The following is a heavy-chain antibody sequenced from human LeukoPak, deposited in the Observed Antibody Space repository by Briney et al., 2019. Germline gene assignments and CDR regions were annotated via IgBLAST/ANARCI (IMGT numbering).Heavy chain of an antibody. CDR3: AREYIVVVTATLPYFDY. V-gene: IGHV1-46*01. D-gene: IGHD2-21*02. CDR1: GYTFTSYY. J-gene: IGHJ4*02. CDR2: INPSGGST. Sequence: GASVKVSCKASGYTFTSYYMHWVRQAPGQGLEWMGIINPSGGSTSYAQKFQGRVTMTRDMSTSTVYMELSSLRSEDTAVYYCAREYIVVVTATLPYFDYWGQGTLVTVSA.